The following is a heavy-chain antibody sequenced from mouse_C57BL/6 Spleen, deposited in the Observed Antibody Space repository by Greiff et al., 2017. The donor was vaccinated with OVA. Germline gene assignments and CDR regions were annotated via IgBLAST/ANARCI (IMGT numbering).Heavy chain of an antibody. CDR1: GFTFSDYG. J-gene: IGHJ3*01. Sequence: EVQGVESGGGLVKPGGSLKLSCAASGFTFSDYGMHWVRQAPEKGLEWVAYISSGSSTIYYADTVKGRFTISRDNAKNTLFLHMTSLRSEDTAMYYGGRAYYSPWFAYWGQGTLVTVSA. CDR3: GRAYYSPWFAY. V-gene: IGHV5-17*01. CDR2: ISSGSSTI. D-gene: IGHD2-12*01.